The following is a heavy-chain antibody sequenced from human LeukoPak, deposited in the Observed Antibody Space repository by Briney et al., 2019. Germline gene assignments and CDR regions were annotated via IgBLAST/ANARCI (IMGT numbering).Heavy chain of an antibody. J-gene: IGHJ3*02. V-gene: IGHV3-20*04. Sequence: GGSLRLSCAASGFTFDDYGMSWVRQAPGKGLEWVSGINWNGGSTGYADSVKGRFTISRDNAKNSLYLQMNSLSAEETALYFCMREAHTTSYYDFWSGIHAFDIWGQGKMVTVSS. CDR2: INWNGGST. D-gene: IGHD3-3*01. CDR3: MREAHTTSYYDFWSGIHAFDI. CDR1: GFTFDDYG.